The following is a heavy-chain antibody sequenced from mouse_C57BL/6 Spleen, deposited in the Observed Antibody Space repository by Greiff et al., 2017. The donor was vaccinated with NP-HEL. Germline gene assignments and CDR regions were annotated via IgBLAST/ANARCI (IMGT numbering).Heavy chain of an antibody. CDR3: ARERDDYDTMGY. J-gene: IGHJ4*01. CDR2: IYPGDGDT. V-gene: IGHV1-82*01. Sequence: QVQLQQSGPELVKPGASVKISCKASGYAFSSSWMNWVKQRPGKGLEWIGRIYPGDGDTNYNGKFKGKATLTADKSSSTAYMQLSSLTSEDSAVYCCARERDDYDTMGYWGQGTSVTVSS. D-gene: IGHD2-4*01. CDR1: GYAFSSSW.